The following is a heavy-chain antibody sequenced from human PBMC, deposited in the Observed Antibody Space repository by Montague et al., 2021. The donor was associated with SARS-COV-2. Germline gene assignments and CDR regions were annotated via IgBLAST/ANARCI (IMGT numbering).Heavy chain of an antibody. Sequence: SETLSLTCTVSGGSISSSSYYWGWIRQPPGKGLEWIGSIYYSGSTYYNPSLKSRVTISVDTSKNQFSLKLSSVTAADTAVYYCARQPVLLWFGELFRGGGMDVWGQGTRSPSP. V-gene: IGHV4-39*01. CDR3: ARQPVLLWFGELFRGGGMDV. D-gene: IGHD3-10*01. J-gene: IGHJ6*02. CDR2: IYYSGST. CDR1: GGSISSSSYY.